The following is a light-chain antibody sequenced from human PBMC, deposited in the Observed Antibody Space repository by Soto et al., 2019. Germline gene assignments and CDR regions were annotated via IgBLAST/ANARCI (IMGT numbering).Light chain of an antibody. J-gene: IGLJ2*01. Sequence: SALTQPRSMSGSPGQSVTISCTGTSSDVGAYNYVSWYQQHPGKAPKLMISDVSKRPSGVPDRFSGSKSGNTASLTISGLQAEDEADYYCCSYAGSNTPGVFGGGTKLTVL. V-gene: IGLV2-11*01. CDR2: DVS. CDR3: CSYAGSNTPGV. CDR1: SSDVGAYNY.